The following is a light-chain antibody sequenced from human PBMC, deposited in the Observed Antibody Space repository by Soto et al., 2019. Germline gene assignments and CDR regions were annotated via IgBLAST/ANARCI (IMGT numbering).Light chain of an antibody. Sequence: EIVMPQSPVTLSVSPGESATLSCRASESVSSSLAWYQQKPGQAPRLLIYGASTRAAGIPARFSGSGSGTEFTLTISSLQSEDFAVYYCQQYNNWLTFGQGTKVDI. J-gene: IGKJ1*01. CDR3: QQYNNWLT. V-gene: IGKV3-15*01. CDR1: ESVSSS. CDR2: GAS.